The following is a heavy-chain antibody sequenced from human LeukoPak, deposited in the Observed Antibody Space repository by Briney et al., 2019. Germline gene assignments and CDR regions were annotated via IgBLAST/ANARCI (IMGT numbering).Heavy chain of an antibody. CDR3: AKDGPRYSGTYCDY. CDR2: ISYDGSKK. D-gene: IGHD1-26*01. Sequence: GGSLRVSCAASGFTFNTYGMHWVRQAPGKGLEWMAFISYDGSKKYFADSVKGRFTISRDSSNNTLYLQMNSLRVEDTAVYYCAKDGPRYSGTYCDYWGQGTLVTVSS. V-gene: IGHV3-30*02. CDR1: GFTFNTYG. J-gene: IGHJ4*02.